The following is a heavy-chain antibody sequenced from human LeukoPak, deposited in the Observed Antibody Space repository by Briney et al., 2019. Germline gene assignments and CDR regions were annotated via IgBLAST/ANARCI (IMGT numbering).Heavy chain of an antibody. CDR1: GGSISSRSYY. CDR3: AREGVVVPAAILFNWFDP. CDR2: IYYSGTT. Sequence: SETLSLTCTVSGGSISSRSYYWGWIRQPPGKGLEWIGSIYYSGTTYYNPSLKSRVTISVDTSKNQFSLKLSSVTAADTAVYYCAREGVVVPAAILFNWFDPWGQGTLVTVSS. V-gene: IGHV4-39*07. D-gene: IGHD2-2*02. J-gene: IGHJ5*02.